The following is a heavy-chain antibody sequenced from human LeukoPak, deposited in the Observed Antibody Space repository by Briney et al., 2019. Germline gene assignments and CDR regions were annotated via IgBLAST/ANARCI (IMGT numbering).Heavy chain of an antibody. V-gene: IGHV4-31*03. D-gene: IGHD3-22*01. CDR2: IYYSGST. CDR1: SGSISSGGYY. CDR3: ARAPFYYDSSGYSGDAFDI. Sequence: SETLSLTCTVSSGSISSGGYYWSWIRQHPGKGLEWIGYIYYSGSTYSNPSLKSRVTISVDTSKNQFSLKLSSVTAADTAVYYRARAPFYYDSSGYSGDAFDIWGQGTMVTVSS. J-gene: IGHJ3*02.